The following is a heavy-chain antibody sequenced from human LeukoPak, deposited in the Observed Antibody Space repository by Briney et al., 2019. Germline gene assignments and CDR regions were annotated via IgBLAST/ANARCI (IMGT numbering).Heavy chain of an antibody. V-gene: IGHV3-23*01. D-gene: IGHD6-19*01. J-gene: IGHJ5*01. CDR3: AKPISGGLAVTADWFDP. CDR2: VNANSGTT. Sequence: GGSLRLSCAASGFAFSFYAMSWLRQPPGKGLEWVSTVNANSGTTSYAASVRGRFTISRDNSKNTLYLQVNSLRADDTAVYYCAKPISGGLAVTADWFDPWGQGTLVVVSS. CDR1: GFAFSFYA.